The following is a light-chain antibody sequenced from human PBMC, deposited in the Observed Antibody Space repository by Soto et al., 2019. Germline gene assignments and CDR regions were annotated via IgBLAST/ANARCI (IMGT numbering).Light chain of an antibody. CDR3: QQYGCSLS. CDR2: DTS. J-gene: IGKJ1*01. V-gene: IGKV3D-20*01. CDR1: QRVSGGF. Sequence: DIVLTQSPATLSLSPGERDTLYCGASQRVSGGFLAWYQQKPGLAPRLILYDTSFRAAGITDRFSGSWSGTDFTLTISILDHEDVAVYYCQQYGCSLSFGQGTKVEIK.